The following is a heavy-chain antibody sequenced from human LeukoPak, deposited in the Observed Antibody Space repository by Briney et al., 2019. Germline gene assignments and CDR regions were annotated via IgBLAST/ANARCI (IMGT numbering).Heavy chain of an antibody. V-gene: IGHV1-2*02. CDR1: GYTFTGYY. Sequence: ASVKVSCKASGYTFTGYYMHWVRQAPGQGLEWMGWINPNSGGTNYAQKFQGRVTMTRDTSISTAYKELSRLRSDDTAVYYCARGVTAAGNYFDYWGQGTLVTVSS. CDR3: ARGVTAAGNYFDY. J-gene: IGHJ4*02. D-gene: IGHD6-13*01. CDR2: INPNSGGT.